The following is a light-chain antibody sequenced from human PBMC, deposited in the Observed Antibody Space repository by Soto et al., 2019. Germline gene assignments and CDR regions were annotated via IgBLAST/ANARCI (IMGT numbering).Light chain of an antibody. J-gene: IGLJ3*02. CDR1: SSDVGGYNH. Sequence: QSALTQPPSASGSPGQSVTISCTGTSSDVGGYNHVSWYQQHPGKAPRLVISEVTKRPSGVPDRFSGSRSGNTASLTVSGLQAEDEADYYCSSYADGNPWVFGGGTKLTVL. V-gene: IGLV2-8*01. CDR2: EVT. CDR3: SSYADGNPWV.